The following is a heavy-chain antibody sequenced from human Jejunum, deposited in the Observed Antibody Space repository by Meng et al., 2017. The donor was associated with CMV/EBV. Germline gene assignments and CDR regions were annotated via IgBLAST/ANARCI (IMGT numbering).Heavy chain of an antibody. V-gene: IGHV3-23*04. D-gene: IGHD2-15*01. CDR2: ISGSGYTT. Sequence: EVVLVGSGGGVVQPGGSLRLSCAASGFAFSSYAMSWIRQAPGKGLEWVSSISGSGYTTYYADSVKGRFTISRDNSMNTVYLQLSSLRAEDSAVYYCAKEGFCSGGTCWDDSWGQGTLVTVSS. CDR3: AKEGFCSGGTCWDDS. CDR1: GFAFSSYA. J-gene: IGHJ4*02.